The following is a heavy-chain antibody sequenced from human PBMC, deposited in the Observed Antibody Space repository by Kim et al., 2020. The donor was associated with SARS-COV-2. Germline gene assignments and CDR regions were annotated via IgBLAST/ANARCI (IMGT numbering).Heavy chain of an antibody. CDR3: ARARLRFAAGT. J-gene: IGHJ5*02. CDR1: GFTFSSYG. V-gene: IGHV3-33*05. D-gene: IGHD6-13*01. Sequence: GGSLRLSCAASGFTFSSYGMHWVRQAPGKGLEWVAVISYDGSNKYYADSVKGRFTISRDNSKNTLYLQMNSLRAEDTAVYYCARARLRFAAGTWGQGTLVTVSS. CDR2: ISYDGSNK.